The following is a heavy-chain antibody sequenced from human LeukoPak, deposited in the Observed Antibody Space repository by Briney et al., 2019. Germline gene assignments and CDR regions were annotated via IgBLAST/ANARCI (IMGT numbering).Heavy chain of an antibody. CDR2: IYSSGDS. CDR3: ARQPSGTAAFDI. Sequence: PSETLSLTCAVSGGSINSYYWSWLRQPPGKGLEWIAYIYSSGDSNYNPSFKSRVTISVDTSKNQFSLKLTSVAAADTAIYYCARQPSGTAAFDIWGQGTMVIVSS. D-gene: IGHD1/OR15-1a*01. CDR1: GGSINSYY. J-gene: IGHJ3*02. V-gene: IGHV4-59*08.